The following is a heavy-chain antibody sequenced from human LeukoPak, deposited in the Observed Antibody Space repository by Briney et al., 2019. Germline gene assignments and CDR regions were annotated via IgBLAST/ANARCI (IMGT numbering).Heavy chain of an antibody. Sequence: GGSLRLSCAASGFTFSSYSMNWVRQAPVKGLEWVSSISSSSSTIFYADSLKGRFTISRDNAKNSLYLQMNSLRAEDTAVYYCARGDRRDIVVVPDLIEYFQHWGQGTLVTVSS. V-gene: IGHV3-21*01. CDR3: ARGDRRDIVVVPDLIEYFQH. CDR1: GFTFSSYS. D-gene: IGHD2-2*01. CDR2: ISSSSSTI. J-gene: IGHJ1*01.